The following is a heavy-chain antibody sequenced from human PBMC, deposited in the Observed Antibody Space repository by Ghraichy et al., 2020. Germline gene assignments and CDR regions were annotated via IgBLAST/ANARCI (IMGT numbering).Heavy chain of an antibody. D-gene: IGHD2-2*01. CDR3: ARVSLAATSLPVDY. CDR1: GGSISSGGYY. CDR2: IYYSGST. Sequence: SETLSLTCTVSGGSISSGGYYWSWIRQHPGKGLEWIGYIYYSGSTYYNPYLKSRFTISVDTSKNQFSLKLSSVTAADTAVYYWARVSLAATSLPVDYWGQGTLVTVSS. J-gene: IGHJ4*02. V-gene: IGHV4-31*03.